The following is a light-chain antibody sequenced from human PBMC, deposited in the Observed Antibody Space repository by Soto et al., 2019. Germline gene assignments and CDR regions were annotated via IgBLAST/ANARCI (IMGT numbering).Light chain of an antibody. CDR3: SSYTSSSTPYV. Sequence: QSLLTQPASVSGSPGQSITISCPGTSSDIGGYNFVSWYQQHPGKGPKLMIYDVSNRPSGVSNRFSGSKSGSTASLTISGLQAEDEADYYCSSYTSSSTPYVFGSGTKVTVL. CDR2: DVS. V-gene: IGLV2-14*03. J-gene: IGLJ1*01. CDR1: SSDIGGYNF.